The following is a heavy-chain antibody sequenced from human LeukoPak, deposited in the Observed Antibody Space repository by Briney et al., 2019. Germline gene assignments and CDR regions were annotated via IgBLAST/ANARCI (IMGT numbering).Heavy chain of an antibody. CDR1: GYTFTSYD. Sequence: ASVKVSCKASGYTFTSYDINWVRQATGQGLEWMGWMNPNSGNTGYAQKFQGRVTMTRDTSTSTVYMELSSLRSEDTAVYYCASGEDSSGYYSEDYWGQGTLVTVSS. CDR2: MNPNSGNT. CDR3: ASGEDSSGYYSEDY. J-gene: IGHJ4*02. D-gene: IGHD3-22*01. V-gene: IGHV1-8*01.